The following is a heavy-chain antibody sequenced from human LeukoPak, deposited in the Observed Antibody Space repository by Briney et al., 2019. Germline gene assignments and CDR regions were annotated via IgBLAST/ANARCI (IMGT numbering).Heavy chain of an antibody. CDR1: GFTFCDYA. CDR3: ARDVRKQGLWS. Sequence: PRGCLRLSCTAPGFTFCDYAVSWVRQAPRKGLEWVSIIYSGDRTDYTDSLKGRVTISRDTSKNTLYLQMSSLRAEDTAVYYCARDVRKQGLWSWGQGTLVSVSS. D-gene: IGHD3-10*01. CDR2: IYSGDRT. J-gene: IGHJ4*02. V-gene: IGHV3-66*01.